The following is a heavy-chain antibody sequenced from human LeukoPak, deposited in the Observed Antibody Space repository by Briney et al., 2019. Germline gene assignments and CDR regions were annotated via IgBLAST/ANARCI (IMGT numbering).Heavy chain of an antibody. CDR1: GGSISSGSYY. CDR3: ARVTTGGYYNC. Sequence: SETLSLTCTVSGGSISSGSYYWSWIRQPAGKGLEWIGRIYTSGCTNYIPSLKSRVTISVDTSYNQLSLQLRSVTAADTAVYYCARVTTGGYYNCWGQGTLVTVSS. D-gene: IGHD3-22*01. CDR2: IYTSGCT. J-gene: IGHJ4*02. V-gene: IGHV4-61*02.